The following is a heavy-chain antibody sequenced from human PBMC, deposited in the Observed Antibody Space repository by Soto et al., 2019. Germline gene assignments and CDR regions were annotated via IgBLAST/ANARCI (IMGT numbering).Heavy chain of an antibody. CDR2: IPFDGSNK. CDR1: GFTFSSYG. V-gene: IGHV3-30*18. CDR3: AKNSVGDYDYYYNGMDV. J-gene: IGHJ6*02. D-gene: IGHD4-17*01. Sequence: QEQLVESGGGVVQPGRSLRLSCAASGFTFSSYGMYWVRQAPGKGLEWVAVIPFDGSNKYYADSVKGRFTISRDNSKNTLYLQMNSLRAEDTAMYYCAKNSVGDYDYYYNGMDVWGQGTTVTVSS.